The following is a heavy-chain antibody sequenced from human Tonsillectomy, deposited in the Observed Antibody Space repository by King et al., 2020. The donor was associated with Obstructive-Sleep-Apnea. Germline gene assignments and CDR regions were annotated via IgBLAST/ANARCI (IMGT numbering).Heavy chain of an antibody. D-gene: IGHD5-12*01. V-gene: IGHV3-30*04. J-gene: IGHJ3*02. CDR1: GFTFSSYA. CDR2: ISYDGSNK. CDR3: AREGLRRAFDI. Sequence: VQLVESGGGVVQPGRSLRLSCAASGFTFSSYAMHWVRQAPGKGLEGVAVISYDGSNKYYADSVKGRFTISRDNSKNTLYLQMNSLRAEDTAVYYCAREGLRRAFDIWGQGTMVTVSS.